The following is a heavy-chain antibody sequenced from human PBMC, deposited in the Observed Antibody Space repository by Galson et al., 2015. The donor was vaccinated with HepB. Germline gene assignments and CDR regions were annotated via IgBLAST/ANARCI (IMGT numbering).Heavy chain of an antibody. D-gene: IGHD3-22*01. CDR3: ARVGGGYYDSSGYPLYYGMDV. CDR1: GYTFTSYD. Sequence: SVKVSCKASGYTFTSYDINWVRQATGQGLEWMGWMNPNSGNTGYAQKFQGRVTMTRNTSISTAYMELSSLGSEDTAVYYCARVGGGYYDSSGYPLYYGMDVWGQGTTVTVSS. V-gene: IGHV1-8*01. J-gene: IGHJ6*02. CDR2: MNPNSGNT.